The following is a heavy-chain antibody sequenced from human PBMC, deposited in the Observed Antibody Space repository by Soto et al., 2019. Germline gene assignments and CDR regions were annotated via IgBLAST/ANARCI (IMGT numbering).Heavy chain of an antibody. V-gene: IGHV1-2*04. CDR2: INPNSGGT. Sequence: ASVKVSCKASGYTFTGYYMHWVRQAPGQGLEWMGWINPNSGGTNYAQKFQGWVTMTRDTSISTAYMELSRLRSDDTAVYYCARSIRGPMGVFWDEYGMDVWGQGTTVTVSS. CDR3: ARSIRGPMGVFWDEYGMDV. D-gene: IGHD3-10*02. J-gene: IGHJ6*02. CDR1: GYTFTGYY.